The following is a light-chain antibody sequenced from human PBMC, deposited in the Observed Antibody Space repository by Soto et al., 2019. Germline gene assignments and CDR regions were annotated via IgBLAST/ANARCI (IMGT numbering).Light chain of an antibody. CDR1: QSVSSNY. CDR3: QQYGSSPWT. Sequence: EIVLTQSPGTLSLCPGERATLSCRASQSVSSNYLAWYQQKPGQAPRPLIYGASSRATGIPDRFSGSGAGTDFTLTISRLESEDFAVYYCQQYGSSPWTFGQGTKVDIK. J-gene: IGKJ1*01. V-gene: IGKV3-20*01. CDR2: GAS.